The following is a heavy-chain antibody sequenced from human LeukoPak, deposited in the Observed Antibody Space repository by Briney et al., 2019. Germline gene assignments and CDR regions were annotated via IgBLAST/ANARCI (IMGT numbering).Heavy chain of an antibody. CDR2: ISNSGSSK. CDR3: AKISSRSVPRSYSDF. Sequence: PGGSLRLSCAASGFTFSNYAMSWVRRAPGKGLEWVAGISNSGSSKYYADSVKGRFTISRDNSMSTLFLQMNSLRVEDTAIYYCAKISSRSVPRSYSDFWGQGNLVTVSS. V-gene: IGHV3-23*01. D-gene: IGHD2-15*01. J-gene: IGHJ4*01. CDR1: GFTFSNYA.